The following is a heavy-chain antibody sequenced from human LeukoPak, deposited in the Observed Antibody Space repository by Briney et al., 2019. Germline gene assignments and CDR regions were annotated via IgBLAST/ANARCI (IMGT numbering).Heavy chain of an antibody. J-gene: IGHJ4*02. CDR3: ARGCSSTSCYGFDY. CDR2: IYSGGST. V-gene: IGHV3-53*01. D-gene: IGHD2-2*01. CDR1: GFTVSSKY. Sequence: GKSLKISCAASGFTVSSKYMSWVRQAPGKGLEWVSVIYSGGSTYYADSVKGRFTISRDNSKNTLYLQMNSLRAEDTAVYYCARGCSSTSCYGFDYWGQGTLVTVSS.